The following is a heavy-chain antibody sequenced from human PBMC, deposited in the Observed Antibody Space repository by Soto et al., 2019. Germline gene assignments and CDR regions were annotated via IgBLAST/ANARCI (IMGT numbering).Heavy chain of an antibody. CDR2: IYYSGRT. CDR3: ARSIDP. Sequence: SETLSLTCTVSGGSISSGGYYWSWIRQPPGNGLEWIGYIYYSGRTDNEPPVRSRVTISVDTSKNQFSLKLCSVTAADTAVYYCARSIDPWGQGILVTVSS. V-gene: IGHV4-31*03. CDR1: GGSISSGGYY. J-gene: IGHJ5*02.